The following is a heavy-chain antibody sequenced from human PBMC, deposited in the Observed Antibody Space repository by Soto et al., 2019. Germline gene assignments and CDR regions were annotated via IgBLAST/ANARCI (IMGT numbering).Heavy chain of an antibody. CDR1: GFALSADW. Sequence: GRSMRLACAASGFALSADWMSCVRQAPGKGLEWVANIKQEGSEEYYVVSVKGRFTISRDNAKTSLILQLNSLRAEDTAVYYCARWPNYYDSSSYFRQEYFDFWGRGTLVTVSS. V-gene: IGHV3-7*01. CDR2: IKQEGSEE. J-gene: IGHJ4*02. CDR3: ARWPNYYDSSSYFRQEYFDF. D-gene: IGHD3-22*01.